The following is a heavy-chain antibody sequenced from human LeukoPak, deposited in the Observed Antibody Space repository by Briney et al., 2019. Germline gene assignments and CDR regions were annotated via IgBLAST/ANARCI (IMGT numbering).Heavy chain of an antibody. Sequence: GASVKVSCKASGYTFTSYGISWVRQAPGQGLEWMGWISAYNGNTNYAQKLQGRVTMTTDTSTSTAYMELRSLRSDDTAVYYCARARMVRGVKEVDYWGQGTLVTVSS. CDR2: ISAYNGNT. CDR1: GYTFTSYG. CDR3: ARARMVRGVKEVDY. J-gene: IGHJ4*02. D-gene: IGHD3-10*01. V-gene: IGHV1-18*01.